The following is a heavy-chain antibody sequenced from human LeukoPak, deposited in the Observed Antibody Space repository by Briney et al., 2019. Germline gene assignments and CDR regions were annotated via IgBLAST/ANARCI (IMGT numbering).Heavy chain of an antibody. V-gene: IGHV1-69*13. CDR1: GYTFSSYG. CDR2: IIPIFGTA. Sequence: ASVKVSCKASGYTFSSYGIHWLRQAPGQRLEWMGGIIPIFGTANYAQKFQGRVTITADESTSTAYMELSSLRSEDTAVYYCASRGRGAGPHDYWGQGTLVTVSS. CDR3: ASRGRGAGPHDY. J-gene: IGHJ4*02. D-gene: IGHD3-16*01.